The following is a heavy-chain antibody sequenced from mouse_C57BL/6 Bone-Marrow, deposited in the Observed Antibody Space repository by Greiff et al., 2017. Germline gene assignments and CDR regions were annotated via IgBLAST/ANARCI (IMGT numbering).Heavy chain of an antibody. CDR2: IYPGSGNT. CDR1: GYTFTDYY. D-gene: IGHD2-5*01. CDR3: ARWAYYSSFAY. Sequence: VQLQQSGAELVRPGASVKLSCKASGYTFTDYYINWVKQRPGQGLEWIARIYPGSGNTYYNEKFKGKATLTAEKSSSTAYMQLSSLTSEDSAVYFCARWAYYSSFAYWGQGTLVTVSA. J-gene: IGHJ3*01. V-gene: IGHV1-76*01.